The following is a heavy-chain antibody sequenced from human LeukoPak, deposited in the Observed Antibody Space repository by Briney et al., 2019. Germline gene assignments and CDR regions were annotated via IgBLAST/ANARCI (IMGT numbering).Heavy chain of an antibody. V-gene: IGHV3-23*01. J-gene: IGHJ4*02. Sequence: GGSLRLSCAASGFTFSSYAMSWVRQAPGKGLEWVSSISGSGGSTYYADSVKGQFTISRDNSKITLYLQMNSLRAEDTAVYYCAKDPNTYYYDTSGYYFHYWGQGTLVTVSS. CDR3: AKDPNTYYYDTSGYYFHY. CDR2: ISGSGGST. CDR1: GFTFSSYA. D-gene: IGHD3-22*01.